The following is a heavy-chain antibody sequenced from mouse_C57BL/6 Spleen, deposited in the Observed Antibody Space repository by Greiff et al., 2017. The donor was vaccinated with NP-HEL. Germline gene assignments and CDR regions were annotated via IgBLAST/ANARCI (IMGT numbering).Heavy chain of an antibody. CDR2: IYPRSGNT. Sequence: VQVVESGAELARPGASVKLSCKASGYTFTSYGISWVKQRTGQGLEWIGEIYPRSGNTYYNEKFKGKATLTADKSSSTAYMELRSLTSEDSAVYFCARTEFYYYGSSYYFDYWGQGTTLTVSS. J-gene: IGHJ2*01. CDR1: GYTFTSYG. V-gene: IGHV1-81*01. CDR3: ARTEFYYYGSSYYFDY. D-gene: IGHD1-1*01.